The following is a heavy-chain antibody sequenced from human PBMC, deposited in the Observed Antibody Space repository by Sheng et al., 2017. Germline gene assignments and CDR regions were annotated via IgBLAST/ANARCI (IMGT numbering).Heavy chain of an antibody. V-gene: IGHV3-7*01. CDR2: IKEDGSEK. D-gene: IGHD2-15*01. J-gene: IGHJ4*02. CDR1: GFTFRNYW. CDR3: AALPGYCSGGNCYEVHFDY. Sequence: EVQLVESGGGLVQPGGSLRLSCAASGFTFRNYWMSWVRQAPGKGLEWVANIKEDGSEKYYMDSVKGRFTISRDNAENSLYLQMDSLRVEDTAVYYCAALPGYCSGGNCYEVHFDYWGQGTLVSVSS.